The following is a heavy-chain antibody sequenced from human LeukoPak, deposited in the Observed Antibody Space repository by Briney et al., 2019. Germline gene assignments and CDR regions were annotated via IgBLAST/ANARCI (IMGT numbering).Heavy chain of an antibody. CDR3: ARTDYGDYDPPAPDY. Sequence: GGSLTLSCVASGFTVSSHWMSWVRLPAGNGLEWVANIKQNGSEEHYVDSVKGRFPIYRDNAKNSLYLQMNSLRAEDKAVYYCARTDYGDYDPPAPDYWGQGTLVTVSS. CDR1: GFTVSSHW. J-gene: IGHJ4*02. V-gene: IGHV3-7*04. D-gene: IGHD4-17*01. CDR2: IKQNGSEE.